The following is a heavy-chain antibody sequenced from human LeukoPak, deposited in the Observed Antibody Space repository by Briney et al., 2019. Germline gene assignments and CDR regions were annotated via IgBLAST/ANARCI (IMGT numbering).Heavy chain of an antibody. J-gene: IGHJ3*02. Sequence: GGSLRLSCAASGFTFSSYWMSWLRQAPGKGLEWVANIKQDGSEKYYLDSVKGRPTISRDNAKNSLCVQMNSLSADATAGYYFARGPGVWDLGDAFDIWGQGTMVTVSS. CDR2: IKQDGSEK. D-gene: IGHD3-16*01. CDR3: ARGPGVWDLGDAFDI. V-gene: IGHV3-7*01. CDR1: GFTFSSYW.